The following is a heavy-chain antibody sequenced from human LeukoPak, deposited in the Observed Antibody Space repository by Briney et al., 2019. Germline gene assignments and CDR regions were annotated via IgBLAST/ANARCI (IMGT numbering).Heavy chain of an antibody. Sequence: SETLSLTCSVSGGSVNTYYWSWMRQSAGKGLGWIGRISITEGTNYNPSLKSRVSMSVDASKNHVSLKLGSVTAADTAVYYCARLRRDINDWYADDCWGQGTLVTVSS. V-gene: IGHV4-4*07. D-gene: IGHD6-19*01. J-gene: IGHJ4*02. CDR3: ARLRRDINDWYADDC. CDR2: ISITEGT. CDR1: GGSVNTYY.